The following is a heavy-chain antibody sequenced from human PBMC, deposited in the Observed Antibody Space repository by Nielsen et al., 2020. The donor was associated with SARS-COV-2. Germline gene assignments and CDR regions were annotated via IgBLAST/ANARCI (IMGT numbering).Heavy chain of an antibody. CDR1: GFTFSTSW. CDR2: IKEDGSEK. D-gene: IGHD6-13*01. Sequence: GESLKISCAASGFTFSTSWMSWVRQAPGKGLEWVANIKEDGSEKYYVDSVKGRFTISRDNANNSLYLQMNSLRAEDTAVYYCARDSSSWYEGTDYFDYWGQGTLVTVSS. V-gene: IGHV3-7*03. CDR3: ARDSSSWYEGTDYFDY. J-gene: IGHJ4*02.